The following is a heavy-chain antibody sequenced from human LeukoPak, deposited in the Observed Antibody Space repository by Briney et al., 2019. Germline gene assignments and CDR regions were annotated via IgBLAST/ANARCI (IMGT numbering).Heavy chain of an antibody. D-gene: IGHD6-13*01. V-gene: IGHV4-4*07. CDR3: ARDGVSSSWTYYYYYGMDV. J-gene: IGHJ6*02. CDR1: GGSISSYY. CDR2: IYTSGST. Sequence: SETLSLTCTVSGGSISSYYWSWIRQPAGKGLEWIGRIYTSGSTNYNPSLKSRVTMSVDTSKNQLSLKLSSVTAADTAVYYCARDGVSSSWTYYYYYGMDVWGQGTTVTVSS.